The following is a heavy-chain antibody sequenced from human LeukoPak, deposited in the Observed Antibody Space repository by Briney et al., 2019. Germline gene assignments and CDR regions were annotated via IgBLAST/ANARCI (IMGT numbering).Heavy chain of an antibody. D-gene: IGHD4-23*01. CDR2: ISYSGST. CDR3: ASDYGGTCNWYFDL. CDR1: GGSLSGYS. V-gene: IGHV4-59*01. J-gene: IGHJ2*01. Sequence: SETLSLTCTVSGGSLSGYSLNWIRQPPGKGLEWIGYISYSGSTSYNPSLKSRVTISVDTSKNQFSLKRNSVTAADTAVYYCASDYGGTCNWYFDLWGRGTLVTVSS.